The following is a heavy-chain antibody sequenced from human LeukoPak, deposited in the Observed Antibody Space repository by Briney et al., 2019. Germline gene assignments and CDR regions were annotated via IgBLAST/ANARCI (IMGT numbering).Heavy chain of an antibody. D-gene: IGHD5-18*01. Sequence: GGSLRLSCAASGFTFDDYTMHWVRQAPGKGLEWVSLISWDGGSTYYADSVKGRFTISRDNAKNSLYLQMNSLRAEDTAVYYCARDLSYGMNMPEGYWGQGTLVTVSS. J-gene: IGHJ4*02. CDR2: ISWDGGST. CDR1: GFTFDDYT. V-gene: IGHV3-43*01. CDR3: ARDLSYGMNMPEGY.